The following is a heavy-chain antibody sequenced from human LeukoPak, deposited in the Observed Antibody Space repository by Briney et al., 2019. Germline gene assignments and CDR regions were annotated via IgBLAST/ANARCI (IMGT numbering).Heavy chain of an antibody. D-gene: IGHD1-26*01. V-gene: IGHV4-39*01. CDR2: IYYSGST. J-gene: IGHJ4*02. CDR3: ARHSGSYTDFDY. Sequence: SETLSLTCTVSGGSISSSSYHWGWIRQPPGKGLEWIGSIYYSGSTYYNPSLKSRVTISVDTSKNQFSLKLSSVTAADTAVYYCARHSGSYTDFDYWGQGTLVTVSS. CDR1: GGSISSSSYH.